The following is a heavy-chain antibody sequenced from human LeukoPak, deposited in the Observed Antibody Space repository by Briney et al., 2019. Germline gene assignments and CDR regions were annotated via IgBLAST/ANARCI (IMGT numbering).Heavy chain of an antibody. J-gene: IGHJ4*02. D-gene: IGHD3-22*01. CDR3: AKDQDPHYYDSSGLFDY. CDR1: GFTFSSYA. V-gene: IGHV3-23*01. CDR2: ISGGGVST. Sequence: GGSLRHSCAASGFTFSSYAMSWVRQAPGKGLEWVSGISGGGVSTYYADSVKGRFTISRDNSKNTLYLQMNSLRAEDTAVYYCAKDQDPHYYDSSGLFDYWGQGTQVTVSS.